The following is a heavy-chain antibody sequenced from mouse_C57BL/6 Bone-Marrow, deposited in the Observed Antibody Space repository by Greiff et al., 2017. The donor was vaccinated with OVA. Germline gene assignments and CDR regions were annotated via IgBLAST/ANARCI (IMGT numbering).Heavy chain of an antibody. CDR1: GFSLSTFGMG. D-gene: IGHD2-4*01. CDR2: IWWGDDK. V-gene: IGHV8-8*01. Sequence: QVTLKVSGPGILQPSQTLSLTCSFSGFSLSTFGMGVGWLRPPSGKGLEWLAHIWWGDDKYYNPALKSRLTISKDTSKNQVCLKIANVDTADTATYYCARDYDNDRDDWGQGTSVTVSS. CDR3: ARDYDNDRDD. J-gene: IGHJ4*01.